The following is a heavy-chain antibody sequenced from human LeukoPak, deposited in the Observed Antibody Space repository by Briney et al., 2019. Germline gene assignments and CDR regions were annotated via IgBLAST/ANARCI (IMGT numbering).Heavy chain of an antibody. V-gene: IGHV4-34*01. D-gene: IGHD3-16*01. CDR2: INDRGST. CDR3: ARGVVSGRFGDYYYYMDV. J-gene: IGHJ6*03. CDR1: GGSFSGHY. Sequence: PSETLSLICAVYGGSFSGHYWTWIRQPPGKGLQWIGEINDRGSTNYNPSLKSRLTISEDKSKKQFSLRLPSVTAADTAVYYCARGVVSGRFGDYYYYMDVWGKGTTVTVSS.